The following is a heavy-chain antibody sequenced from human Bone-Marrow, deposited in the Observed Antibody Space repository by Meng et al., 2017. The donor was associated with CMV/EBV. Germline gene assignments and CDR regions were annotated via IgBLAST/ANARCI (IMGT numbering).Heavy chain of an antibody. V-gene: IGHV1-18*01. CDR2: ISAYNGNR. Sequence: ASVKVSCKASGYTFINYDINWVRQAPGQGLEWMGWISAYNGNRNYAQKLQGRVTMTTDTSTSTAYMELRSLRSDDTAVYYCAREAFPIFGVVIGNWFDPWGQGTLVTVSS. D-gene: IGHD3-3*01. CDR1: GYTFINYD. CDR3: AREAFPIFGVVIGNWFDP. J-gene: IGHJ5*02.